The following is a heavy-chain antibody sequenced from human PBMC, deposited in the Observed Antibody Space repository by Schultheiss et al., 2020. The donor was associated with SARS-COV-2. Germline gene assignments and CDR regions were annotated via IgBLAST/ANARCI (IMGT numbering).Heavy chain of an antibody. J-gene: IGHJ4*02. Sequence: GGSLRLSCAASGFTFSSYGMHWVRQAPGKGLEWVAVISYDGSNKYYADSVKGRFTISRDNSKNTLYLQMNSLRAEDTAVYYCASLRWNPTDYGDYSFDYWGQGTLVTVSS. V-gene: IGHV3-30*03. D-gene: IGHD4-17*01. CDR2: ISYDGSNK. CDR3: ASLRWNPTDYGDYSFDY. CDR1: GFTFSSYG.